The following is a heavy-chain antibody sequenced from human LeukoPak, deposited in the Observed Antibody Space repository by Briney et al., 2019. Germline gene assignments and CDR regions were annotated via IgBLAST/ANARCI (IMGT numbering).Heavy chain of an antibody. D-gene: IGHD1-20*01. Sequence: TGGSLRLSCAASGFSFTDAWMSWVRQAPGRGLEWVGRIKSKDDGGTPDYAAPVKGRFTISRDDSEDTLYLQMNSLKTEDTAVYYCTKYTWNFFDSWGQGTLVTVSS. J-gene: IGHJ4*02. V-gene: IGHV3-15*01. CDR3: TKYTWNFFDS. CDR1: GFSFTDAW. CDR2: IKSKDDGGTP.